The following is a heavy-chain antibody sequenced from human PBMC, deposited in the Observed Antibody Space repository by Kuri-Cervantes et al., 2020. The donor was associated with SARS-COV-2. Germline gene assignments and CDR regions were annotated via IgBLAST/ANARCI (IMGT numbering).Heavy chain of an antibody. CDR1: GFTFGDYA. J-gene: IGHJ4*02. D-gene: IGHD5-24*01. Sequence: GGSLRLSCTASGFTFGDYAMSWVRQAPGKGLEWVGFIRSKAYGGTTEYAASVKGRFTISRGDSKSIAYLQMNSLKTEDTAVYYCTRGEMATISWGQGTLVTVSS. CDR2: IRSKAYGGTT. CDR3: TRGEMATIS. V-gene: IGHV3-49*04.